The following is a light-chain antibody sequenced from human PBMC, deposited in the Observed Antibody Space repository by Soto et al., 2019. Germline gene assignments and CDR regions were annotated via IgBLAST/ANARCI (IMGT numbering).Light chain of an antibody. CDR3: ISYTSSSTDV. J-gene: IGLJ1*01. V-gene: IGLV2-14*01. CDR2: EVS. CDR1: SSDVGGYNY. Sequence: QSALTQPASVSGSPGQSITISCTGTSSDVGGYNYVSWYQQHPGKAPKLMIYEVSNRPSGVSNRFSGSKSGNTASLTISGLQTEDEADYYCISYTSSSTDVFGPGTKATV.